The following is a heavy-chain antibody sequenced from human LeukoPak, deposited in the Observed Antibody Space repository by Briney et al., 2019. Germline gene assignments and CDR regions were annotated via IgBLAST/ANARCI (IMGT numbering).Heavy chain of an antibody. CDR1: GGSFSGYY. J-gene: IGHJ4*02. CDR2: IYYSGST. V-gene: IGHV4-59*08. CDR3: ARHLSIAAARFDY. Sequence: PSETLSLTCAVYGGSFSGYYWSWIRQPPGKGLEWIGYIYYSGSTNYNPSLKSRVTISVDTSKNQFSLKLSSVTAADTAVYYCARHLSIAAARFDYWGQGTLVTVSS. D-gene: IGHD6-13*01.